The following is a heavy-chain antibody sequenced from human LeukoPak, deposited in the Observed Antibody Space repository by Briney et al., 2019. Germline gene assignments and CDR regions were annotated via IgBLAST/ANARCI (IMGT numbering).Heavy chain of an antibody. J-gene: IGHJ4*02. CDR3: AKFDCSSTSCYPGDY. CDR1: GFTFSSYG. CDR2: ISGSGGST. V-gene: IGHV3-23*01. D-gene: IGHD2-2*01. Sequence: GGTLRLSCAASGFTFSSYGMSWVRQAPGKGLEWVSAISGSGGSTYYADSVKGRFTISRDNSKNTLYLQMNSLRAEDTAVYYCAKFDCSSTSCYPGDYWGQGTLVTVSS.